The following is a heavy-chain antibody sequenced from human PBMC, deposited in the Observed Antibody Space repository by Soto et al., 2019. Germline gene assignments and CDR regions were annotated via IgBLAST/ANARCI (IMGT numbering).Heavy chain of an antibody. CDR1: GYTFTSTG. V-gene: IGHV1-18*04. J-gene: IGHJ4*02. Sequence: QVQLVQSGAEVKKPGASVKVSCKASGYTFTSTGISWVGQDPGQGLEWMGWISAYNGNTNYAQKLQDRVTMTTDTSTRTAYMELRSLRSDDTAIYYCARLYSSGYYLLDYWGQGTLVTVSS. CDR2: ISAYNGNT. CDR3: ARLYSSGYYLLDY. D-gene: IGHD6-19*01.